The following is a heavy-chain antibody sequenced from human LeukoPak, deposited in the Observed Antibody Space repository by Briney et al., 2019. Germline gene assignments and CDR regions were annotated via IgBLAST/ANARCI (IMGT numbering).Heavy chain of an antibody. Sequence: SETLSLTCAAYGGSFSGYYWSWIRQPPGKGLEWIGEINHSGSTNYNPSLKSRVTMSVDTSKNQFSLKLSSVTAADTAVYYCAREQARYWYFDLWGRGTLVTVSS. CDR2: INHSGST. CDR1: GGSFSGYY. V-gene: IGHV4-34*01. J-gene: IGHJ2*01. CDR3: AREQARYWYFDL.